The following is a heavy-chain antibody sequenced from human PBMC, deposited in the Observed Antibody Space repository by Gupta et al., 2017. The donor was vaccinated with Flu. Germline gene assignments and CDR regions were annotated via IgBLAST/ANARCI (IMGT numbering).Heavy chain of an antibody. Sequence: YWSGWVRQMPGKGLEWMAIIYPGDSDTRYSPSFQGQVTISADRSITTAYLQWSSLKASDTAMYYCARTAGGYYNSNYYMDVWGKGTAVTVSS. D-gene: IGHD3-22*01. J-gene: IGHJ6*03. CDR1: YW. V-gene: IGHV5-51*01. CDR2: IYPGDSDT. CDR3: ARTAGGYYNSNYYMDV.